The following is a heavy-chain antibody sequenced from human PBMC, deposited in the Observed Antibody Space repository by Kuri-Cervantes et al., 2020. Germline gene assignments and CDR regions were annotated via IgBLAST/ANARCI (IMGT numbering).Heavy chain of an antibody. CDR2: IYTSGST. CDR3: ARAKGQNGLDV. V-gene: IGHV4-61*02. CDR1: GGSISSGSYY. Sequence: LRLSCTVSGGSISSGSYYWSWIRQPAGKGLEWIGRIYTSGSTNYNPSLKSRVTISVDTSKNQFSLKLSSVTAADTAVYYCARAKGQNGLDVWGQGTTVTVSS. J-gene: IGHJ6*02.